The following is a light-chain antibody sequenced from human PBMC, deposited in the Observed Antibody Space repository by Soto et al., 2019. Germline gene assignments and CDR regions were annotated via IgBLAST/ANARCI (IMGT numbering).Light chain of an antibody. CDR1: SSNIGSYNL. V-gene: IGLV2-23*01. CDR2: EGS. J-gene: IGLJ2*01. CDR3: CSYAGTSIYVV. Sequence: QSVLTQPASVSGSPGQSITISCTGTSSNIGSYNLVSWYQQHPGKAPKLIIYEGSERPSGVSHRFSGFKSGNTASLTISGLQAEDEADYYCCSYAGTSIYVVFGGGTKLTVL.